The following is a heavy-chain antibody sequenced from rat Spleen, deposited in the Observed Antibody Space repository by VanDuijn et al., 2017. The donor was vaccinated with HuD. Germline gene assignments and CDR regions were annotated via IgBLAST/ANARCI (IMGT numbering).Heavy chain of an antibody. CDR3: ATENYWFAY. D-gene: IGHD1-10*01. J-gene: IGHJ3*01. CDR2: INYDGTNT. CDR1: GFTFSDYA. Sequence: EVQLVESGGGLVQPGNSLKLSCAASGFTFSDYAMAWVRQSPKKGLEWVATINYDGTNTYYRDSVKGRFTISRDNAKSTLYLQMDSLGSEDTATYCCATENYWFAYWGQGTLVTVSS. V-gene: IGHV5S10*01.